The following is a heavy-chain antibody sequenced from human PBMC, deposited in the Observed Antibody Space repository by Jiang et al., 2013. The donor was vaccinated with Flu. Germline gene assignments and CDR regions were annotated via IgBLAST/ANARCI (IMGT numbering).Heavy chain of an antibody. CDR2: ISRGSSTT. J-gene: IGHJ4*02. Sequence: QLLESGGGLVQPGGSLRLSCAASGFTFSSYSMNWVRQAPGKGLEWVSYISRGSSTTYADSVKGRFTISRDNAENSLYLQMNSLRDEDTAVYYCARVHSSGYYVSDYWGQGTLVTVSS. CDR1: GFTFSSYS. V-gene: IGHV3-48*02. D-gene: IGHD3-22*01. CDR3: ARVHSSGYYVSDY.